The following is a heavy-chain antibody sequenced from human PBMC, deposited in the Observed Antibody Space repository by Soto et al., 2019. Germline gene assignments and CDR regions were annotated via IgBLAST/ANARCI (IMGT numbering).Heavy chain of an antibody. D-gene: IGHD1-26*01. CDR3: ARDSGIVGATTAFDI. CDR2: IYSGGST. CDR1: GFTVSSNY. J-gene: IGHJ3*02. Sequence: GGSLRLSCAASGFTVSSNYMSWVRQAPGKGLEWVSVIYSGGSTYYADSVKGRFTISRDNSKNTLYLQMNSLRAEDTAVYYCARDSGIVGATTAFDIWGQGTMVTVSS. V-gene: IGHV3-66*01.